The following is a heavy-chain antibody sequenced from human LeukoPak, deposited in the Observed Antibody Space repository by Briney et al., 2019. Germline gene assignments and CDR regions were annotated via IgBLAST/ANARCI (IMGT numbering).Heavy chain of an antibody. CDR3: ARGDYDILTGYWNWFVP. D-gene: IGHD3-9*01. CDR2: INHSGST. Sequence: PSETLFLTCAVYGGSFSGYYCSWIRQPPGKGLEWIGEINHSGSTNYNPSLKSRVTISVDTSKNQFSLKLSSVTAADTAVYYCARGDYDILTGYWNWFVPWGQGTLVTVSS. CDR1: GGSFSGYY. J-gene: IGHJ5*02. V-gene: IGHV4-34*01.